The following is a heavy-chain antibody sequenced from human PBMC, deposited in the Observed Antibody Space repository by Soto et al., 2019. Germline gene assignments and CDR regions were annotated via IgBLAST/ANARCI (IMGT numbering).Heavy chain of an antibody. CDR2: IYYSGST. CDR3: ARHMHNWNDVSVWFDP. Sequence: PSETLSLTCTVSGGSISSSSYYWGWIRQPPGKGLEWIGSIYYSGSTYYNPSLKSRVTISVDTSKNQFSLKLSSVTAADTAVYYCARHMHNWNDVSVWFDPWGQGTLVTVSS. D-gene: IGHD1-1*01. V-gene: IGHV4-39*01. CDR1: GGSISSSSYY. J-gene: IGHJ5*02.